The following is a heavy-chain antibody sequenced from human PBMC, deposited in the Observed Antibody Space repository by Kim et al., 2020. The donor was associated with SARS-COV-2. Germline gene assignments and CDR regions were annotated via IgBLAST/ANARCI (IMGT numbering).Heavy chain of an antibody. D-gene: IGHD3-10*01. CDR2: IYYSGRT. Sequence: SETLSLTCTVSSGSINSSSDYWGWIRQPPGKGLEWIGSIYYSGRTYYNPSLKSRVTISVDTSKNQYSLKLTSVIAADTAVYYCARQEVLFWFRELYTGAAGMRSFDSWGQGTLVAVSS. CDR1: SGSINSSSDY. CDR3: ARQEVLFWFRELYTGAAGMRSFDS. J-gene: IGHJ4*02. V-gene: IGHV4-39*01.